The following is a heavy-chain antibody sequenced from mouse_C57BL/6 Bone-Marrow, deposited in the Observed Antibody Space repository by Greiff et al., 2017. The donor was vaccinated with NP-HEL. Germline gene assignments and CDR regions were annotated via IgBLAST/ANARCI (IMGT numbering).Heavy chain of an antibody. D-gene: IGHD2-2*01. CDR2: ISDGGSYT. Sequence: EVMLVESGGGLVKPGGSLKLSCAASGFTFSSYAMSWVRQTPEKRLEWVATISDGGSYTYYPDNVKGRFTISRDNAKNNLYLQMSDLKSEDTAMYYCAREGGYYGYPYYYAMDYWGQGTSVTVSS. J-gene: IGHJ4*01. V-gene: IGHV5-4*01. CDR3: AREGGYYGYPYYYAMDY. CDR1: GFTFSSYA.